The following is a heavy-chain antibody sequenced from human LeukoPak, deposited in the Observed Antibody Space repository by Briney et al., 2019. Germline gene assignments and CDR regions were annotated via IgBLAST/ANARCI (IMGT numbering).Heavy chain of an antibody. CDR1: GFTFSSYA. Sequence: GGSLRLSCAASGFTFSSYAMSWVRQAPGKGLEWVSAISGSGGSTYYADSVKGRFTISRDNSKNTLYLQMSSLRAEDTAVYYCAKEELEWLLSVGAESTTPDYWGQGTLVTVSS. CDR2: ISGSGGST. D-gene: IGHD3-3*01. CDR3: AKEELEWLLSVGAESTTPDY. J-gene: IGHJ4*02. V-gene: IGHV3-23*01.